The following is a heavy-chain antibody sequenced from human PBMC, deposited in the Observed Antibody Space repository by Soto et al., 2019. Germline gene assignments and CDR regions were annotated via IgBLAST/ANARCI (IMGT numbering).Heavy chain of an antibody. V-gene: IGHV1-18*03. CDR2: ISANNGNT. D-gene: IGHD6-6*01. CDR3: ARRGYSSSSGFDY. Sequence: ASVKVSCKASGYTFTSYGISWLRQAPGQGLEWMGWISANNGNTNYAQKLQGRVTMTTDTSTSTVYMELRSLRSADMDVYYCARRGYSSSSGFDYWGQGTLVTVSS. CDR1: GYTFTSYG. J-gene: IGHJ4*02.